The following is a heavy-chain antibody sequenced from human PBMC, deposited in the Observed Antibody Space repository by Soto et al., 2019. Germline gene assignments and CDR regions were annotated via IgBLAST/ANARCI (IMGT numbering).Heavy chain of an antibody. CDR3: ARTRFSYGYGLDY. J-gene: IGHJ4*01. CDR2: ISGSSDYI. V-gene: IGHV3-11*03. D-gene: IGHD5-18*01. Sequence: PGGSLRLSCAASGFPFSDYYMSWIRQAPGKGLEWVSYISGSSDYINYADSVKGRFTVSRDNAKNSLYLQMNSLRADDTAVFWCARTRFSYGYGLDYWGHGTLVTVSS. CDR1: GFPFSDYY.